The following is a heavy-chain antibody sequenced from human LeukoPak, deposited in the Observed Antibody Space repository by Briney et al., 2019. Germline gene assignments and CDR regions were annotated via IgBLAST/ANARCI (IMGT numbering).Heavy chain of an antibody. CDR2: ISSSGSTI. CDR3: AREMRDLRNYYYYYYMDV. Sequence: PGGSLRLSCAASRFTFSSYEMNWVRQAPGKGLEWVSYISSSGSTIYYADPVKGRFTISRDNAKNSLYLQMNSLRAEDTAVYYCAREMRDLRNYYYYYYMDVWGKGTTVTISS. V-gene: IGHV3-48*03. J-gene: IGHJ6*03. CDR1: RFTFSSYE. D-gene: IGHD1-14*01.